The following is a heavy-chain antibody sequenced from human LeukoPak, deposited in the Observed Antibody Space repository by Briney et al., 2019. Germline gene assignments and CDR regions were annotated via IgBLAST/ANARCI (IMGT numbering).Heavy chain of an antibody. D-gene: IGHD4-23*01. CDR2: INHSGST. J-gene: IGHJ5*02. V-gene: IGHV4-34*01. CDR1: GGSFSGYY. CDR3: ARARKYNGNPNWIDL. Sequence: SETLSLTCAVYGGSFSGYYWSWIRQPPGKGLESIGEINHSGSTNYNPSLKSRVTISVDTSKNHFSLNLSAVTAADTAVYYCARARKYNGNPNWIDLWGQGALVTVSS.